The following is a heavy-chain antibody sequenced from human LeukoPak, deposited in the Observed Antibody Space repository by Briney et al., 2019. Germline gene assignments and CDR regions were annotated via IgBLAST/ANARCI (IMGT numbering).Heavy chain of an antibody. CDR1: GLTFSSYA. Sequence: GGSLRLSCAASGLTFSSYAMSWVRQAPGKGLEWVSTISDSGGSTYYAESVKGRFTTSRDNSNNTLYLQMNSLRAEDTAVYYCAKRDTAYWGQGTLVTVSS. V-gene: IGHV3-23*01. J-gene: IGHJ4*02. CDR2: ISDSGGST. CDR3: AKRDTAY. D-gene: IGHD5-18*01.